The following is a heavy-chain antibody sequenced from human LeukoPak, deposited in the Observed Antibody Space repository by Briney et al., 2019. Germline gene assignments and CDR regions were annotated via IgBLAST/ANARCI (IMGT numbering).Heavy chain of an antibody. V-gene: IGHV4-59*12. CDR3: ARVLRSYCSSTSCYIGYFDY. D-gene: IGHD2-2*02. CDR1: GGSISSYY. J-gene: IGHJ4*02. CDR2: THYSGSP. Sequence: PSETLSLTCTVSGGSISSYYWSWIRQPPGRGLEWIGYTHYSGSPSYSPSLKSRVTISVDTSKNQFSLKLSSVTAADTAVYYCARVLRSYCSSTSCYIGYFDYWGQGTLVTVSS.